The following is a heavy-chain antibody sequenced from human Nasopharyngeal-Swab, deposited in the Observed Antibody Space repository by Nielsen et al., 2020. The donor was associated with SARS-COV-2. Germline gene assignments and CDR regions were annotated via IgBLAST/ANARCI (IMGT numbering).Heavy chain of an antibody. D-gene: IGHD3-16*01. CDR1: GDTLTELA. CDR2: FDPEDGET. CDR3: ATMTGVYDYVWGPRGWFDP. Sequence: ASVKVSCKVSGDTLTELAMHWVRQAPGKGLEWMGGFDPEDGETIYAQKFQGRVTMTEDTSTDTAYMELSSLRSEDTAVYYCATMTGVYDYVWGPRGWFDPWGQGTLVTVSS. V-gene: IGHV1-24*01. J-gene: IGHJ5*02.